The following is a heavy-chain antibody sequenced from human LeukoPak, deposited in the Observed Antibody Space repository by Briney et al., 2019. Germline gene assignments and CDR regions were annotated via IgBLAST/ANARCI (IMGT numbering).Heavy chain of an antibody. Sequence: SETLSLTCTVSGGSISSFYWSWIRQPPGKGLEWIGYIYYSGITNYNPSLKSRLTISVDTSKNQFSLNLSSVTAADTAVYFCARDLDTAMTDWGQGTLVTVSS. J-gene: IGHJ4*02. V-gene: IGHV4-59*01. D-gene: IGHD5-18*01. CDR3: ARDLDTAMTD. CDR2: IYYSGIT. CDR1: GGSISSFY.